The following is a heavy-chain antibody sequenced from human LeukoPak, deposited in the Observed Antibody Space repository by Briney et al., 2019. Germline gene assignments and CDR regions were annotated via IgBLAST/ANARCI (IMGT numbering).Heavy chain of an antibody. Sequence: GASVKVSCKVSGYTLTELSMHWVRQAPGKGLEWMGGFDPEDGETIYAQKFQGRVTMTEDTSTDTAYMELSSLRSEDTAVYYCATDRRGAAAAVYYMDVWGKGTTVTVSS. CDR3: ATDRRGAAAAVYYMDV. J-gene: IGHJ6*03. CDR2: FDPEDGET. CDR1: GYTLTELS. D-gene: IGHD6-13*01. V-gene: IGHV1-24*01.